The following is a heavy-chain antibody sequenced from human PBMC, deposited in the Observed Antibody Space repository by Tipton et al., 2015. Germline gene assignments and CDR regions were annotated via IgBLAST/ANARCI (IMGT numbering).Heavy chain of an antibody. Sequence: SLRLSCAASGFTFSSYGMNWVRQAPGKGLEWVAFISYDGSNKYYADSVKGQFTISRDISKNTLYLQMNSLRAEDTAVYYCVRDVCTITSCFGAWGQGTLVTVSS. V-gene: IGHV3-30*03. D-gene: IGHD2-2*01. CDR1: GFTFSSYG. CDR2: ISYDGSNK. J-gene: IGHJ5*02. CDR3: VRDVCTITSCFGA.